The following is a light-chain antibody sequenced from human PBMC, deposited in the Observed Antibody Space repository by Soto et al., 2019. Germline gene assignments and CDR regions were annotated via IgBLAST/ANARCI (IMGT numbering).Light chain of an antibody. CDR3: QQRSNWPRA. V-gene: IGKV3-11*01. Sequence: EIVLTQSPATLSLSPGERATLSCRASQGVDSYLAWYQQKPGQAPRLLIYDVSNRATGIPARFSGSGSGTDFTLTISSLEPEDFAVYYCQQRSNWPRAFGQGTKVDI. CDR1: QGVDSY. CDR2: DVS. J-gene: IGKJ1*01.